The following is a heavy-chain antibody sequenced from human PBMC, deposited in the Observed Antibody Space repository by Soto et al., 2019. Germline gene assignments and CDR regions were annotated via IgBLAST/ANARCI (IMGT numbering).Heavy chain of an antibody. J-gene: IGHJ4*02. CDR3: ARVEYGCSSTSCPFDY. CDR1: GYIFTAYS. Sequence: ASVKVSCKASGYIFTAYSMHWVRQAPGQGLEWMGGIIPIFGTANYAQKFQGRVTITADESTSTAYMELSSLRSEDTAVYYCARVEYGCSSTSCPFDYWGQGTLVTVSS. D-gene: IGHD2-2*01. CDR2: IIPIFGTA. V-gene: IGHV1-69*13.